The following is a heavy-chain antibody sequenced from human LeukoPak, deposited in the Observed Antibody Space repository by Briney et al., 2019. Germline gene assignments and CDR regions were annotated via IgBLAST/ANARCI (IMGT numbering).Heavy chain of an antibody. CDR3: ARDPNDYYDSQGTY. J-gene: IGHJ4*02. CDR2: INAGNGNT. Sequence: GASVKVSCKASGYTFTSYAMHWVRQAPGQRLEWMGWINAGNGNTKYSQKFQGRVTITRDTSASTAYMELSSLRSEDTAVYYCARDPNDYYDSQGTYWGQGTLVTVSS. V-gene: IGHV1-3*01. D-gene: IGHD3-22*01. CDR1: GYTFTSYA.